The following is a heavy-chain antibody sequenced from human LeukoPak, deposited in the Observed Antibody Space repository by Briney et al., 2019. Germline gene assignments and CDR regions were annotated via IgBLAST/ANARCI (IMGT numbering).Heavy chain of an antibody. D-gene: IGHD5-18*01. J-gene: IGHJ4*02. V-gene: IGHV3-23*01. CDR2: ISGSGGST. CDR1: GFTFSSYA. CDR3: AKARGYIYGPFDH. Sequence: PGGSLRLSCAASGFTFSSYAISWVRQAPGKGLEWVSAISGSGGSTYYADSVKGRFTISRDNSKNTLYLQMNSLRAEDTAVYYCAKARGYIYGPFDHWGQGTLVTISS.